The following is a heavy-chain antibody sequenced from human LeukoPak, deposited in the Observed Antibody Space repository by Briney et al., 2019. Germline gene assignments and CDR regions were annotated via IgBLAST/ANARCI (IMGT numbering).Heavy chain of an antibody. V-gene: IGHV1-2*02. CDR3: ARGPWFGELTDAFDI. D-gene: IGHD3-10*01. CDR2: INPNSGGT. Sequence: ASVKVSCKASGYTFTGYYMHWMRQAPGQGLEWMGWINPNSGGTNYAQKFQGRVTLTRDTSISTAYMELSRLRSDDTAVYFCARGPWFGELTDAFDIWGQGTMATVSS. CDR1: GYTFTGYY. J-gene: IGHJ3*02.